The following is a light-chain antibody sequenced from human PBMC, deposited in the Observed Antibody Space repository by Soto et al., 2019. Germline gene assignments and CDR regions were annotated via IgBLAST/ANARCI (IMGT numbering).Light chain of an antibody. V-gene: IGKV3-20*01. CDR3: QEYGTSPWT. J-gene: IGKJ1*01. Sequence: EIVLTQSPGTLSLSPGERATLSCRASQSVSSSFLAWYQQRPGQAPRLLIYAASNTAPGIPDRFSGSGSGTDFTLTISGLEPEDFAVYYCQEYGTSPWTFGQGTKVDIK. CDR1: QSVSSSF. CDR2: AAS.